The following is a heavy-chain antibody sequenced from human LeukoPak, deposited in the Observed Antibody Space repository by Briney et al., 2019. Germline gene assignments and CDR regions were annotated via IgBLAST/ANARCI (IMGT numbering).Heavy chain of an antibody. D-gene: IGHD4-17*01. CDR2: IYSGGST. V-gene: IGHV3-23*03. CDR1: GFTFSSYE. CDR3: AKFMTTVTTAIDY. J-gene: IGHJ4*02. Sequence: GGSLRLSCAASGFTFSSYEMNWVRQAPGKGLEWVSLIYSGGSTYYADSVKGRFTISRDNSKNTLYLQMNSLRAEDTAVYYCAKFMTTVTTAIDYWGQGTLVTVSS.